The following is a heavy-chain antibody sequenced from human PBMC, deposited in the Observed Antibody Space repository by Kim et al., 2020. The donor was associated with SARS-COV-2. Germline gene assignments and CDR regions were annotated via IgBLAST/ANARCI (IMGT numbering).Heavy chain of an antibody. Sequence: GESLKISCKGSGYRFTSYWIGWVRQMPGKGLEWMGIIYPGDSDTRYSPSFQGQVTISADKSISTAYLQWSSLKASDTAMYYCASAYSSSFGYFQHWGQGTLVTVSS. J-gene: IGHJ1*01. CDR1: GYRFTSYW. V-gene: IGHV5-51*01. CDR3: ASAYSSSFGYFQH. CDR2: IYPGDSDT. D-gene: IGHD6-13*01.